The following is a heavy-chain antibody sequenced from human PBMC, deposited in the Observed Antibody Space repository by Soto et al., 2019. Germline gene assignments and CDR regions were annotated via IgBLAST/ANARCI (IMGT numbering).Heavy chain of an antibody. D-gene: IGHD3-9*01. Sequence: ASVKVSCKASGYTFTNYGITWVRQAPGQGLEWMGWISAYNGNTHYTQRLQGRVTMTTDTSTSTAYMELRGLRSDDTAVYYCAKRVENYDILTGYSNNYYFDDWGQGTLVTFSS. CDR3: AKRVENYDILTGYSNNYYFDD. CDR2: ISAYNGNT. J-gene: IGHJ4*02. CDR1: GYTFTNYG. V-gene: IGHV1-18*01.